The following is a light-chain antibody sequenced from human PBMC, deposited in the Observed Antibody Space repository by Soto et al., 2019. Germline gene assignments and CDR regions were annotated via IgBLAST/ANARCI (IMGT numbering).Light chain of an antibody. V-gene: IGLV1-40*01. CDR3: QSSDSGPL. Sequence: QSVLTQPPSVSGAPGQRVTISCTGSSSNIGAGYDVHWYQQLPGTAPKLLIYGNSNRPSGVPDRFSASKSGTSASLAITGLQAEDEADYYCQSSDSGPLFGGGTQLTVL. CDR2: GNS. J-gene: IGLJ2*01. CDR1: SSNIGAGYD.